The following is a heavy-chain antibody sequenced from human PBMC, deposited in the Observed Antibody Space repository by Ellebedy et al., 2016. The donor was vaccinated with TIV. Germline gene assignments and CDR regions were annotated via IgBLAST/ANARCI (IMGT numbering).Heavy chain of an antibody. CDR2: ITESGGNT. Sequence: GESLKISCAASGLTFSSHAMSWVRQAPGKGLEWVSSITESGGNTYYADSVKGRFTISRDNAKNSLYLQMNSLRDEDTAVYHCVRRAVDYWGQGTLVTVSS. J-gene: IGHJ4*02. V-gene: IGHV3-23*01. CDR1: GLTFSSHA. CDR3: VRRAVDY.